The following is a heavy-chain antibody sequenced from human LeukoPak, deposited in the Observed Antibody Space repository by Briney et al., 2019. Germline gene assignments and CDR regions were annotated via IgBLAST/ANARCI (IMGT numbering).Heavy chain of an antibody. Sequence: ASVKVSCKASGYTFTSYSISWVRRAPGQGLEWMGWISAYNGNTNYAQKLQGRVTMTTDTSTSTAYMELRSLRSDDTAVYYCARVGSRIDYYGMDVWGQGTTVTVSS. J-gene: IGHJ6*02. D-gene: IGHD1-14*01. CDR2: ISAYNGNT. CDR1: GYTFTSYS. CDR3: ARVGSRIDYYGMDV. V-gene: IGHV1-18*01.